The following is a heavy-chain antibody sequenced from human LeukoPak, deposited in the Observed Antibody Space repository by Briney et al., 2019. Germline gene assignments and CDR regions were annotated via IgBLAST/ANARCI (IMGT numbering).Heavy chain of an antibody. CDR3: ARADYYDSSGYYLSAFDI. CDR1: GFTFSDCY. CDR2: ISSSGSTI. D-gene: IGHD3-22*01. J-gene: IGHJ3*02. Sequence: GGSLRLSCAASGFTFSDCYMSWIRQAPGKGLEGVSYISSSGSTIYYADSVKGRFTISRENAKNSLYLQMNSLRDEDTAVYYCARADYYDSSGYYLSAFDIWGQGTMVTVSS. V-gene: IGHV3-11*01.